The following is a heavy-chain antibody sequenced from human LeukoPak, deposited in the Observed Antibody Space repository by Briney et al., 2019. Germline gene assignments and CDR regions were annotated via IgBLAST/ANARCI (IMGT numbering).Heavy chain of an antibody. Sequence: PSETPSLTCTVSGGSISSGGYYWSWIRQHPGKGLEWIGYIYYSGSTYYNPSLKSRVTISVDTSKNQFSLKLSSVTAADTAVYYCARELPAARLGGPGFDPWGQGTLVTVSS. J-gene: IGHJ5*02. CDR2: IYYSGST. V-gene: IGHV4-31*03. CDR1: GGSISSGGYY. D-gene: IGHD3-16*01. CDR3: ARELPAARLGGPGFDP.